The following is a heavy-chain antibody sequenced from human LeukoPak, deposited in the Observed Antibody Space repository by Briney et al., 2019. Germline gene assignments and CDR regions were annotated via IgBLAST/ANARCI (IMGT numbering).Heavy chain of an antibody. CDR1: GYTFTTYG. V-gene: IGHV1-18*01. CDR2: ISAYNGNT. D-gene: IGHD4-17*01. J-gene: IGHJ4*02. CDR3: ARGLATVTTGDFDY. Sequence: ASVKVSCKASGYTFTTYGINWVRQAPGQGLEWMAWISAYNGNTNYAQKLQGRVTMSTDTSTSTVYMELRSLRSDDTAVYYCARGLATVTTGDFDYWGQGTLVTVSS.